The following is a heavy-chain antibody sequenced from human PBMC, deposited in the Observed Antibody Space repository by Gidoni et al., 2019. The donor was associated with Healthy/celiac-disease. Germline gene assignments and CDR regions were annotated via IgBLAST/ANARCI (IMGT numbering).Heavy chain of an antibody. J-gene: IGHJ4*02. CDR3: ARDRIRESSSSEYYFDY. CDR1: EGTFPSYA. D-gene: IGHD6-6*01. V-gene: IGHV1-69*01. Sequence: QVQLVQSGAEVKKHESSVKVTCKASEGTFPSYAISRVRQAPGQGLEWMGGIIPFFGTANYAQKFQGRVTITADESTSTAYMELSSLRSEDTAVYYCARDRIRESSSSEYYFDYWGQGTLVTVSS. CDR2: IIPFFGTA.